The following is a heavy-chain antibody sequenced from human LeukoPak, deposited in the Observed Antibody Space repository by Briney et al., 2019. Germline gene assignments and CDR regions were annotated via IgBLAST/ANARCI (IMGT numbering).Heavy chain of an antibody. CDR3: ARDRQDYYDSSGYPLDY. CDR2: ISGNGSTI. J-gene: IGHJ4*02. CDR1: GFIFSSYE. V-gene: IGHV3-48*03. D-gene: IGHD3-22*01. Sequence: GGSLRLSCAASGFIFSSYEMNWVRQAPGKGLEWVSYISGNGSTIYNADSVKGRFTISRDNAKNSLYLQMNSLRAEDTAVYYCARDRQDYYDSSGYPLDYWGQGTLVTVSS.